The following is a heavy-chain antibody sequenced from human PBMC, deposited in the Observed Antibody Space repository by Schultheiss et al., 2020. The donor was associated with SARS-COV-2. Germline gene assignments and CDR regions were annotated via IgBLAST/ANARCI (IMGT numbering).Heavy chain of an antibody. J-gene: IGHJ6*02. CDR2: ISAYNGNT. CDR3: ARDGIAARPPDYYYYGMDV. CDR1: GYTFTGYY. V-gene: IGHV1-18*04. Sequence: ASVKVSCKASGYTFTGYYMHWVRQAPGQGLEWMGWISAYNGNTNYAQKLQGRVTMTTDTSTSTAYMELRSLRSDDTAVYYCARDGIAARPPDYYYYGMDVWGQGTTVTVSS. D-gene: IGHD6-6*01.